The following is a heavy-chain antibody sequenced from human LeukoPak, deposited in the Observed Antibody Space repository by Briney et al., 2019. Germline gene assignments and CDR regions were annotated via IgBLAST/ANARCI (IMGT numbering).Heavy chain of an antibody. CDR1: GYTFTSYG. V-gene: IGHV1-18*01. CDR3: ARGEATRGYSYGSDY. D-gene: IGHD5-18*01. J-gene: IGHJ4*02. Sequence: ASVKVSCKASGYTFTSYGISWVRQAPGQGLEWMGWISAYNGNTNYAQKLQGRVTVTTDTSTSTAYMELRSLRSDDTAVYYCARGEATRGYSYGSDYWGLGTLVTVSS. CDR2: ISAYNGNT.